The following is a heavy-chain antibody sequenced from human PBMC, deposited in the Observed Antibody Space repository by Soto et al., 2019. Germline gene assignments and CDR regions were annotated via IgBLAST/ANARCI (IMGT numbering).Heavy chain of an antibody. Sequence: PSQTLSLTCAIPGDRVPSNSAAWNWNRQSPSRGLEWLGRTYYRSKWYNDYAVSVKSRITINPDTSKNQFSLQLNSVPPEDTAVDYCARDTYNWNDTNYFDYWGQGTLVTVSS. J-gene: IGHJ4*02. CDR3: ARDTYNWNDTNYFDY. CDR2: TYYRSKWYN. V-gene: IGHV6-1*01. CDR1: GDRVPSNSAA. D-gene: IGHD1-1*01.